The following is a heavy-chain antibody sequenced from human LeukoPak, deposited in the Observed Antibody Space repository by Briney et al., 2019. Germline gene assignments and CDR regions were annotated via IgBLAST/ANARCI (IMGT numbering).Heavy chain of an antibody. CDR2: ISYDGSNK. CDR1: GFTFSSYG. CDR3: AKDLYDFWSGYDRS. V-gene: IGHV3-30*18. D-gene: IGHD3-3*01. J-gene: IGHJ4*02. Sequence: PGRSLRLSCAASGFTFSSYGMHWVRQGPGKGLELVAVISYDGSNKYYADSVKGRFTISRDNSKNTLYLQMNSLRAEDTAVYYCAKDLYDFWSGYDRSWGQGTLVTVSS.